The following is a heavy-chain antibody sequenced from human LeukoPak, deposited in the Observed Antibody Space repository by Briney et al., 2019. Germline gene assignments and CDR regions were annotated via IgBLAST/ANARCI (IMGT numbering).Heavy chain of an antibody. CDR1: AGSISDYY. Sequence: SETLSLTCTVSAGSISDYYWTWIRQPPGKGLQWTGYIYYNGATKYNPSLKSRVAIELTTSKNQFSMRLSAVTAADTAVYYCARFTDSGGWFDPWGQVTLVTVAS. CDR3: ARFTDSGGWFDP. CDR2: IYYNGAT. D-gene: IGHD6-25*01. V-gene: IGHV4-59*01. J-gene: IGHJ5*02.